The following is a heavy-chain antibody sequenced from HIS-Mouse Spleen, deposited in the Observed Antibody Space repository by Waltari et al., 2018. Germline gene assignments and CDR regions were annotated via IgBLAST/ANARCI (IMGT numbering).Heavy chain of an antibody. V-gene: IGHV3-21*01. Sequence: EVQLVESGGGLVKPGGSLRLSCAASGFTFRSYSMNWVRQSPGKGLEWVSSISSSSSYIYYADSVKGRFTISRDNAKNSLYLQMNSLRAEDTAVYYCARARPGYCSGGSCYPDYWGQGTLVTVSS. CDR2: ISSSSSYI. CDR3: ARARPGYCSGGSCYPDY. CDR1: GFTFRSYS. J-gene: IGHJ4*02. D-gene: IGHD2-15*01.